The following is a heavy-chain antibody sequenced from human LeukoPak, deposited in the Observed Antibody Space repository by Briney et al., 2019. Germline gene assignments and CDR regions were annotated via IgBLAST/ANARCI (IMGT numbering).Heavy chain of an antibody. J-gene: IGHJ4*02. D-gene: IGHD1-26*01. CDR1: GDSVSSKNAA. CDR3: ARTSGHLDH. V-gene: IGHV6-1*01. Sequence: SQTLSLTGAISGDSVSSKNAAWNWIRQSPSRGLEWLGGTYYTSKWYSEYALSVKSQIIIKPDTSKNQISLQLNSVTPEDTAVYYCARTSGHLDHWGQGTLVTVSS. CDR2: TYYTSKWYS.